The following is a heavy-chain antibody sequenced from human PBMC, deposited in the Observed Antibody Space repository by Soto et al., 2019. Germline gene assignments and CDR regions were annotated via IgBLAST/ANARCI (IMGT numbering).Heavy chain of an antibody. Sequence: QVHLVQSGAEVKKPGDSVKVSCKGSGYAFTTYGITWVRQAPGQGLEWMGWISAHNGNTNYAQKLQGRVTVTRDTSTSTAYMERRSMRSDDTAVYYCARGRYVEYWGQGALVTVSS. D-gene: IGHD1-1*01. CDR3: ARGRYVEY. CDR2: ISAHNGNT. CDR1: GYAFTTYG. V-gene: IGHV1-18*01. J-gene: IGHJ4*02.